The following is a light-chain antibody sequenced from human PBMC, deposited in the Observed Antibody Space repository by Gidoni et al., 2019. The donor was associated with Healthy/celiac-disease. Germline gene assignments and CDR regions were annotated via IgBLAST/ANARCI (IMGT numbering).Light chain of an antibody. CDR2: DAS. CDR3: QQYDNLSIT. CDR1: QDISNY. V-gene: IGKV1-33*01. Sequence: DIQMTQSPSSLSASVGDRVTTTCQASQDISNYLHWYQQKPGKAPKLLIYDASNLETGVPSRFSGSGSGTDFTFTISSLQPEDIATYYCQQYDNLSITFGQGTRLEIK. J-gene: IGKJ5*01.